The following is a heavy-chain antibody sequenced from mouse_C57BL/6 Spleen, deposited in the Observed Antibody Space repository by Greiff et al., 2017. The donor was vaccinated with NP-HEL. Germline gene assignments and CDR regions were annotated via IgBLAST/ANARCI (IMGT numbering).Heavy chain of an antibody. V-gene: IGHV1-80*01. CDR1: GYAFSSYW. J-gene: IGHJ2*01. D-gene: IGHD1-1*01. Sequence: QVQLKQSGAELVKPGASVKISCKASGYAFSSYWMNWVKQRPGKGLEWIGQIYPGDGDTNYNGKFKGKATLTADKSSSTAYMQLSSLTSEDSAVYFCARWVITTVVAEYFDYWGQGTTLTVSS. CDR3: ARWVITTVVAEYFDY. CDR2: IYPGDGDT.